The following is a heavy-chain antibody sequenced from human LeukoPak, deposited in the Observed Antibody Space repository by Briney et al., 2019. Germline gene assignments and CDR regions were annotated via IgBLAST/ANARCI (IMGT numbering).Heavy chain of an antibody. CDR1: GFTFSSYS. CDR3: ARGRYDFWGGYYTFDY. J-gene: IGHJ4*02. V-gene: IGHV3-21*01. Sequence: GGSLRLSCAASGFTFSSYSMNWVRQAPGKGLEWVSSISSSSSYIYYADSVKGRFTISRDNAKNSLYLQMNSLRAEDTAVYYCARGRYDFWGGYYTFDYWGQGTLVTVSS. D-gene: IGHD3-3*01. CDR2: ISSSSSYI.